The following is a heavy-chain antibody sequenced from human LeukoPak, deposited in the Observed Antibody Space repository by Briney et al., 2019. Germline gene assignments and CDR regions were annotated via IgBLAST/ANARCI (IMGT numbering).Heavy chain of an antibody. Sequence: ASVKVSCKASGYTFTSYYMHWVRQAPGQGLEWMGIINPSGGSTSYAQKFQGRVTMTGDTSTSTVYMELSSLRSEDTAVYYCARVLYDFWSGSADAFDIWGQGTMVTVSS. V-gene: IGHV1-46*01. CDR2: INPSGGST. D-gene: IGHD3-3*01. J-gene: IGHJ3*02. CDR3: ARVLYDFWSGSADAFDI. CDR1: GYTFTSYY.